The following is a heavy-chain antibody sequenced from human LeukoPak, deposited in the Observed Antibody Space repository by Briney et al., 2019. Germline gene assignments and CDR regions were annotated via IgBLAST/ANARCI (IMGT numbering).Heavy chain of an antibody. CDR1: GGSISSYY. Sequence: SETLSLTCTVSGGSISSYYWSWIRQPAGKGLEWIGRIYTSGSTNYNPSLKSRVTMSVDTSKNQFSLKLSSVTAADTAVYYCASGYSRYYDSSGYWDDYWGQGTLVTVSS. CDR3: ASGYSRYYDSSGYWDDY. D-gene: IGHD3-22*01. J-gene: IGHJ4*02. CDR2: IYTSGST. V-gene: IGHV4-4*07.